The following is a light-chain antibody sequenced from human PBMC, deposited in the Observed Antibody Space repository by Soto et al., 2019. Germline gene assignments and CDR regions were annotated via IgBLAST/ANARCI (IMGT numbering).Light chain of an antibody. V-gene: IGKV3-15*01. J-gene: IGKJ3*01. CDR1: QSVSSN. CDR3: PQYDNWPIT. Sequence: SQSAVTVSVTKEERATLSCRASQSVSSNLAWYQQKPGQAPRLLIYGASTRATGVPARFSGSGSGTEFTLTISSLQSEDFALYYCPQYDNWPITSGGVTMVDIK. CDR2: GAS.